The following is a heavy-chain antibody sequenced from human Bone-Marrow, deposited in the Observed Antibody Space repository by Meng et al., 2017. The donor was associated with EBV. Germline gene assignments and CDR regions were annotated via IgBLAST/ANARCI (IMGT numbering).Heavy chain of an antibody. CDR3: AQGGLRYFDP. J-gene: IGHJ5*02. CDR1: GVSFGASS. Sequence: VQRVALMGPPCPSSGVSFGASSRCWFRHARRNGLEWVSAISGGGDNSNYEDSVQGQFSISRDNSQNNLSLQMISPTVEDTAVYYCAQGGLRYFDPWGQGTLVTVSS. D-gene: IGHD3-9*01. V-gene: IGHV3-23*01. CDR2: ISGGGDNS.